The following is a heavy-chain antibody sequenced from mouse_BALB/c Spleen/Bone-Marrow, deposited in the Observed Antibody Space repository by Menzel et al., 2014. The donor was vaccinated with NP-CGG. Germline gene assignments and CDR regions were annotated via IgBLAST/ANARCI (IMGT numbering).Heavy chain of an antibody. Sequence: VQLQQSGAELAKPGASVKMSCKASGYTFTSYWMHWVKQRPGQGLEWIGNINPGTSYTECNQKFKDKATLTADKSSSTAYMQLSSLTSEDSAVYYCASGNPFAYWGQGTLVTVSA. CDR1: GYTFTSYW. J-gene: IGHJ3*01. CDR3: ASGNPFAY. D-gene: IGHD2-1*01. V-gene: IGHV1-7*01. CDR2: INPGTSYT.